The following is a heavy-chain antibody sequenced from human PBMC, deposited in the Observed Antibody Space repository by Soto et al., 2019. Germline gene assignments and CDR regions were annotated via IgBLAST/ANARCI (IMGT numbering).Heavy chain of an antibody. Sequence: EVQLVESGGDLVQPGGSLRLSCAASAFTFSRYWMSWVRQIPGRGLEWVANIKEDGSERYYVDSVKGRFTISRDNAKNSLFLQMSSLRAEDTAVYFCARVAYNRGWFFDYWGRGTLVTVSS. CDR3: ARVAYNRGWFFDY. D-gene: IGHD6-19*01. CDR2: IKEDGSER. CDR1: AFTFSRYW. J-gene: IGHJ4*02. V-gene: IGHV3-7*01.